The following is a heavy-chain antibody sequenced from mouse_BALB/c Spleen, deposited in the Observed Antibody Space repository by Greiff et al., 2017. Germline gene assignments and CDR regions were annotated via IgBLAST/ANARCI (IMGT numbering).Heavy chain of an antibody. D-gene: IGHD2-10*02. CDR2: ISTYYGDA. Sequence: QVHVKQSGAELVRPGVSVKISCKGSGYTFTDYAMHWVKQSHAKSLEWIGVISTYYGDASYNQKFKGKATMTVDKSSSTAYMELARLTSEDSAIYYCARAQYGNLYAMDYWGQGTSVTVSS. V-gene: IGHV1S137*01. CDR1: GYTFTDYA. CDR3: ARAQYGNLYAMDY. J-gene: IGHJ4*01.